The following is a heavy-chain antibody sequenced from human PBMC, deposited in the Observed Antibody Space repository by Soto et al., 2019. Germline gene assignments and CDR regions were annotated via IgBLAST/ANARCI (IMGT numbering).Heavy chain of an antibody. V-gene: IGHV1-69*12. Sequence: QVQLVQSGAEVKKPGSSVKVSCKASGGTFSSYAISWVRQAPGQGLEWMGGIIPIFGTANYAQKFQGRVTIAAGASTSTAYMELSSLRSEDTAVYYCARNEAREGYYYYYGMDVWGQGTTVTVSS. CDR3: ARNEAREGYYYYYGMDV. CDR1: GGTFSSYA. D-gene: IGHD1-1*01. CDR2: IIPIFGTA. J-gene: IGHJ6*02.